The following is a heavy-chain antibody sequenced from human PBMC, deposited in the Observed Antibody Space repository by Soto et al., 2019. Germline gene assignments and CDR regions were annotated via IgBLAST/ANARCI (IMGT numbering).Heavy chain of an antibody. V-gene: IGHV1-18*01. CDR2: ISAYNGNT. D-gene: IGHD6-13*01. CDR1: GYTFTSYG. Sequence: QVQLVQSGAEVKKPGASVKVSCKASGYTFTSYGISWVRQAPGQGLEWMGWISAYNGNTNYAQKLQGRVTMTTDTTTSTSYMKLRSLRSDNTAGYYCARAPRIATDGTGVLNAFDIWGQGTMVTVSS. CDR3: ARAPRIATDGTGVLNAFDI. J-gene: IGHJ3*02.